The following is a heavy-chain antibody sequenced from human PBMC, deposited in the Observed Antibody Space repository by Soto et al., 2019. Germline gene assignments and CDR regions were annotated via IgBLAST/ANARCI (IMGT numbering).Heavy chain of an antibody. Sequence: GGSLRLSCAASGFTFSLYEMNWVRQAPGKGLEWLSYISGGGNIMYYADSVKGRFIISRDNAKNSLYLQMNRLRVEDTAVYYCPATPRFLEILADPGWGQGTLVTVSS. CDR1: GFTFSLYE. CDR2: ISGGGNIM. V-gene: IGHV3-48*03. D-gene: IGHD3-10*01. J-gene: IGHJ4*02. CDR3: PATPRFLEILADPG.